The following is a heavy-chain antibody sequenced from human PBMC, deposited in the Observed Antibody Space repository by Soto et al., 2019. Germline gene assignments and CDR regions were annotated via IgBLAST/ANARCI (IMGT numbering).Heavy chain of an antibody. V-gene: IGHV3-30*03. J-gene: IGHJ4*02. D-gene: IGHD3-16*01. CDR1: GFMFSNYA. Sequence: QPGGSLRLSCAASGFMFSNYAMYWVRQAPGKGPEWVAVISNDGSHEYYVDSVKGRFSSSRDNSKNTVYLQMNSLRPDDTAFYYCARVGSGGGGDYWGQGTLVTVSS. CDR3: ARVGSGGGGDY. CDR2: ISNDGSHE.